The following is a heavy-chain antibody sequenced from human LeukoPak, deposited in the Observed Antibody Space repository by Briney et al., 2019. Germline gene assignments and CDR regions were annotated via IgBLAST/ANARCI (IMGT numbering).Heavy chain of an antibody. Sequence: ASVKVSCKASGYTFTGYYVHWVRQAPGQGLEWMGRIDPKNGGTSYAQKFQGRVTMTRDTSITTAYMELSRLRSDDTAVYYCARVVGRDILTGYYSYYFDYWGQGTLVTVSS. CDR1: GYTFTGYY. J-gene: IGHJ4*02. D-gene: IGHD3-9*01. CDR2: IDPKNGGT. CDR3: ARVVGRDILTGYYSYYFDY. V-gene: IGHV1-2*06.